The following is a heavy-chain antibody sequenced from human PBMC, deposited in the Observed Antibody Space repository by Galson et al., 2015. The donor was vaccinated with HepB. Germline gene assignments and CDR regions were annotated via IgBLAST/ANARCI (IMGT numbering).Heavy chain of an antibody. J-gene: IGHJ6*02. V-gene: IGHV3-23*01. CDR1: GFTFSSYA. Sequence: SLRLSCAASGFTFSSYAMSWVRQAPGKGLEWVSAISGSGGSTYYADSVKGRFTISRDNSKNTLYLQMNSLRAEDTAVYYCAKDSVMGRYSFGYYGMDVWGQGTTVTVSS. CDR3: AKDSVMGRYSFGYYGMDV. D-gene: IGHD3-16*01. CDR2: ISGSGGST.